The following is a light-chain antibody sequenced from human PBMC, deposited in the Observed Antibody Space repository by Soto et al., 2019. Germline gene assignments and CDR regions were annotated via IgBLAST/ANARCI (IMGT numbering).Light chain of an antibody. CDR3: QSYNNPLRGYV. J-gene: IGLJ1*01. V-gene: IGLV1-40*01. CDR2: DNN. CDR1: SSNIGAGSD. Sequence: QSVLTQPPSVSGTPGQRVTIPCTGSSSNIGAGSDVHWYQQLPGTAPKVLIYDNNNRPSGVPDRFSGSKSGTSASLAITGLQFEVGAVYYCQSYNNPLRGYVFGTGTKLPVL.